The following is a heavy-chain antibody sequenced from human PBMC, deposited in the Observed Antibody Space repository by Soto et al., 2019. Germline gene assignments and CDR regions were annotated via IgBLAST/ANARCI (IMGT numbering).Heavy chain of an antibody. Sequence: GGSLRLSCVGSGFTFNTYSMIWVRQAPGKGLEWVSYISYSLTTIYYADSVKGRFTISRDNAKNTIYLQMNSLRGEDTAVYYCARHFRDAYTALAFWGQGTLVTVSS. CDR3: ARHFRDAYTALAF. CDR1: GFTFNTYS. J-gene: IGHJ4*02. D-gene: IGHD3-3*02. CDR2: ISYSLTTI. V-gene: IGHV3-48*01.